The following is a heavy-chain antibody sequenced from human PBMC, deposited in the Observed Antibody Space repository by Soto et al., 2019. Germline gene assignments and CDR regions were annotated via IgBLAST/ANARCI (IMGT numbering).Heavy chain of an antibody. CDR2: IRSKTNSYTT. CDR1: GFSFSDHH. V-gene: IGHV3-72*01. Sequence: EVQLVESGGGLVQPGGSLRLSCVASGFSFSDHHMDWVRQAPGKGLEWVGRIRSKTNSYTTEYAASVKGRFSISRDDSKNPLLLQMSSLKTEDTAVYYCARVAGGPYGSVGFDIWGQGTMVTVS. J-gene: IGHJ3*02. D-gene: IGHD3-16*01. CDR3: ARVAGGPYGSVGFDI.